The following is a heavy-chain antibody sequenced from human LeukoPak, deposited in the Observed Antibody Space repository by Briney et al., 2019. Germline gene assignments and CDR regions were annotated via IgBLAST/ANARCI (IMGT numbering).Heavy chain of an antibody. V-gene: IGHV1-69*05. D-gene: IGHD3-22*01. J-gene: IGHJ4*02. Sequence: SVKVSCKASGGTFSSYAISWVRQAPGQGLEWMGRIIPIFGTANYARKFQGRVTITTDESTSTAYMEPSSLRSEDTAVYYCARGPYYYDSSGYQDYWGQGTLVTVSS. CDR3: ARGPYYYDSSGYQDY. CDR2: IIPIFGTA. CDR1: GGTFSSYA.